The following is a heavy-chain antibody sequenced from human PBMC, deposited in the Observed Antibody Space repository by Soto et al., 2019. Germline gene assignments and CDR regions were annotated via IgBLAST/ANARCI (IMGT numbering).Heavy chain of an antibody. J-gene: IGHJ6*02. CDR2: IDASGNT. V-gene: IGHV4-4*07. CDR1: GGSITTYY. CDR3: ARYSNNWFQTEGMDV. Sequence: SETLSLTCTVSGGSITTYYWSWIRQPAGKGLEWIGRIDASGNTNYNPSLNSRVTMSIDTSKKQFSLKLTSVTAADTAIYYCARYSNNWFQTEGMDVWGQGTTVTVSS. D-gene: IGHD6-13*01.